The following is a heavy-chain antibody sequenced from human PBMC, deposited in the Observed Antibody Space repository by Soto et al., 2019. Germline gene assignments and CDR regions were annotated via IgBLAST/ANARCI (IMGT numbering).Heavy chain of an antibody. V-gene: IGHV3-73*01. J-gene: IGHJ6*03. D-gene: IGHD3-3*01. CDR1: GFTFSGSA. CDR3: SRQATDFWSGKPQYYMDV. CDR2: IRSKGNNYAT. Sequence: ESGGGLVQPGGSLKLSCAASGFTFSGSAMHWVRQASGKGLEWVGRIRSKGNNYATAYGASLKGRLTISRDDSKNTAYLQMNSLNTEDTAVYYCSRQATDFWSGKPQYYMDVWGKGTTVTVSS.